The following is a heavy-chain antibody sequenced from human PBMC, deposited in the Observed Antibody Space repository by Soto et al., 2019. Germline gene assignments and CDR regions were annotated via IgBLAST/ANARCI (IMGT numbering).Heavy chain of an antibody. J-gene: IGHJ4*02. D-gene: IGHD7-27*01. Sequence: GESLRISCKGSGYSFTNYGINWVRQMPGKGLEWMGRIDPTDSYINYSPSFQDHVTISADKSISTAYLQWSSLKASDTAMYYCARLGIGSMSPIIDYWGQGTLVTVSS. CDR1: GYSFTNYG. V-gene: IGHV5-10-1*01. CDR2: IDPTDSYI. CDR3: ARLGIGSMSPIIDY.